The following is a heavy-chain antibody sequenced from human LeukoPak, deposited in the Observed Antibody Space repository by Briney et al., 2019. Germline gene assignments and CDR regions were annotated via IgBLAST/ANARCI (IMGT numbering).Heavy chain of an antibody. CDR2: ISAYNGNT. CDR1: GYTFTSYG. CDR3: ARVSGSDFWSGYYYYYYYMDV. J-gene: IGHJ6*03. V-gene: IGHV1-18*01. Sequence: ASVKVSCKASGYTFTSYGISWVRQAPGQGLEWMGWISAYNGNTNYAQKLQGRVTMTTDTSTSTAYMELRSLRSDDTAVYYCARVSGSDFWSGYYYYYYYMDVWGKGTTVTVSS. D-gene: IGHD3-3*01.